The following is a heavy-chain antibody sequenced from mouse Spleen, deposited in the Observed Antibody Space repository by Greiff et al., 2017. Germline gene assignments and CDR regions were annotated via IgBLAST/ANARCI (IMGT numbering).Heavy chain of an antibody. CDR2: INPNNGGT. Sequence: VQLQQSGPELVKPGASVKIPCKASGYTFTDYNMDWVKQSHGKSLEWIGDINPNNGGTIYNQKFKGKATLTVDKSSSTAYMELRSLTSEDTAVYYCARDYYDGSGYYFDYWGQGTTLTVSS. V-gene: IGHV1-18*01. J-gene: IGHJ2*01. D-gene: IGHD1-1*01. CDR3: ARDYYDGSGYYFDY. CDR1: GYTFTDYN.